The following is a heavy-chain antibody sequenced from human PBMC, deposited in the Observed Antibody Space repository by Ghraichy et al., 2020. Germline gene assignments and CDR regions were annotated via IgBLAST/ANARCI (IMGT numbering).Heavy chain of an antibody. D-gene: IGHD3-3*01. CDR2: ISGSGGST. Sequence: GESLRLSCAASGFTFSSYAMSWVRQAPGKGLEWVSAISGSGGSTYYADSVKGRFTISRDNSKNTLYLQMNSLRAEDTAVYYCAADKAYYDFWSATYGYYGMDVWGQGTTVTVSS. V-gene: IGHV3-23*01. J-gene: IGHJ6*02. CDR1: GFTFSSYA. CDR3: AADKAYYDFWSATYGYYGMDV.